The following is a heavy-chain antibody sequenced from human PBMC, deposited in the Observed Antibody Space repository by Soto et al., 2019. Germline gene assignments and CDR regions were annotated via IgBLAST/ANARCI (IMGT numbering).Heavy chain of an antibody. CDR2: IIPIFGTT. CDR1: GGTFGTYI. D-gene: IGHD1-26*01. CDR3: TMRSMGDVDY. Sequence: QAQLVQSGAEVKKPGSSAKVSCTASGGTFGTYIISWVRQGPGQGLEWMGGIIPIFGTTNYAQRFQGRVTFTADESTGTAYMDLGSLTSDDTAMYFCTMRSMGDVDYWGRGTLVAVSS. V-gene: IGHV1-69*01. J-gene: IGHJ4*02.